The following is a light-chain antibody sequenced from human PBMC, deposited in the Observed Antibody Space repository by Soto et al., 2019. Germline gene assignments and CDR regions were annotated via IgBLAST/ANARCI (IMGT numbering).Light chain of an antibody. J-gene: IGLJ1*01. CDR1: SSDVGSYNY. CDR2: EVS. V-gene: IGLV2-14*01. Sequence: QSALTQPASVSGSPGQSITISCTGTSSDVGSYNYVSWYQQHPGKAPKLMIYEVSTRPSGVSSRFSGSKSGNTASLTISGLQAEDEADYYCSSYRSSSTVFGTGTQLTVL. CDR3: SSYRSSSTV.